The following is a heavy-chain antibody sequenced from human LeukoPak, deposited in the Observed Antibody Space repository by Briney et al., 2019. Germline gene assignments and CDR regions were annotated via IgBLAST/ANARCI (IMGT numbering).Heavy chain of an antibody. CDR1: GYTFTSYH. CDR2: INPSGGST. J-gene: IGHJ4*02. Sequence: GASVKVSCKASGYTFTSYHMHWVRQAPGQGLEWMGIINPSGGSTSYAQKFQGRITMTRDTSTSTVYMELSSLRSEDTAVDYCARAPLPHIGVVITFDYWGQGTLVTVSS. V-gene: IGHV1-46*01. CDR3: ARAPLPHIGVVITFDY. D-gene: IGHD3-22*01.